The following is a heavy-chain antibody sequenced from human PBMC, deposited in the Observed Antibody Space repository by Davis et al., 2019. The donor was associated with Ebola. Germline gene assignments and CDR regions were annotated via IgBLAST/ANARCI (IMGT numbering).Heavy chain of an antibody. CDR1: EFTFSSYE. V-gene: IGHV3-48*03. J-gene: IGHJ4*02. D-gene: IGHD2-21*01. CDR3: AREAPFCGGDCLDY. CDR2: IDSGSSTT. Sequence: GESLKISCAASEFTFSSYEMNWVRQAPGKGLEWVSYIDSGSSTTYYADSVKGRFTISRDNAKNSLFLQMNSLTAEDTALYYCAREAPFCGGDCLDYWGQGTLVTVSS.